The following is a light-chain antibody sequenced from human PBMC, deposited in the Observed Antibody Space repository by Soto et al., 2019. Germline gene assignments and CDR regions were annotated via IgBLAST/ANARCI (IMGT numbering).Light chain of an antibody. CDR1: QGIIDY. Sequence: DIQMTQSPSSLSASVGDTVTITCRLSQGIIDYLAWYQQRPGKVPKLLIYAASTLQTGVPSRFSGSGAGTDFTLTISSLQPDDVATYYCQKYDTAPQTFGQGTRVEIK. CDR2: AAS. J-gene: IGKJ1*01. V-gene: IGKV1-27*01. CDR3: QKYDTAPQT.